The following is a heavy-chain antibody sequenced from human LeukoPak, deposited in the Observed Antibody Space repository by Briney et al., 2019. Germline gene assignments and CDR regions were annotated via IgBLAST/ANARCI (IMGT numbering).Heavy chain of an antibody. CDR1: GFTFSSYG. Sequence: GGSLRLSCAASGFTFSSYGMHWVRQAPGKGLEWVAYIRYDGSNKYYADSVKGRFTISRDNSKNTLYLQMNSLRAEDTAVYYCARGAFALLASRAYYYYMDVWGKGTTVTISS. V-gene: IGHV3-30*02. CDR2: IRYDGSNK. CDR3: ARGAFALLASRAYYYYMDV. D-gene: IGHD3-10*01. J-gene: IGHJ6*03.